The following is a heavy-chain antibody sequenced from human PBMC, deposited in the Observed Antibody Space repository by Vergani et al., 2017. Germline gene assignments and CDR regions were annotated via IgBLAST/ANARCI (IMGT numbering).Heavy chain of an antibody. CDR2: IYPGDSDT. Sequence: EVQLVQSGAEVKTPGESLKISCKGSGYSFTSYWIGWVRQMPGKGLEWMGIIYPGDSDTRYSPSFQGQVTIAADKSISTAYLQWSSLKASDTAMYYCARGTCIAAAGTRGTRRDGNYWYFDLWGRGTLVTVSS. V-gene: IGHV5-51*01. J-gene: IGHJ2*01. CDR3: ARGTCIAAAGTRGTRRDGNYWYFDL. D-gene: IGHD6-13*01. CDR1: GYSFTSYW.